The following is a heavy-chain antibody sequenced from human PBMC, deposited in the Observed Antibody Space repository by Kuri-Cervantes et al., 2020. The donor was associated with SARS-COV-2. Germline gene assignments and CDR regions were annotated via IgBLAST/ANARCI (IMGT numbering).Heavy chain of an antibody. J-gene: IGHJ6*03. CDR3: ASTDTAPSQYMDV. CDR2: IYRCGST. V-gene: IGHV3-NL1*01. D-gene: IGHD5-18*01. Sequence: GESLKISCAASGFTFSSYGMHWVRQAPGKGLEWVSLIYRCGSTYYADSVKGRFTISRDNSKNTLYLQMNSLRAEDTAVYFCASTDTAPSQYMDVWGKGTTVTVSS. CDR1: GFTFSSYG.